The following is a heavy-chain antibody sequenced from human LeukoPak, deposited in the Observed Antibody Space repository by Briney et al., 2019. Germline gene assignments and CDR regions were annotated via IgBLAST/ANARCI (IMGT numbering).Heavy chain of an antibody. J-gene: IGHJ4*02. D-gene: IGHD6-19*01. V-gene: IGHV4-39*01. CDR2: IYYSGST. CDR1: GGSTSSHSFY. Sequence: SETLSLTCTVSGGSTSSHSFYWGWIRQPPGKGLEWIGSIYYSGSTYYNPSLKSRVTISVDTSKNQFSLKLSSVTAADTAVYYCARHKIAVAGRGVTDYWGQGTLVTVSS. CDR3: ARHKIAVAGRGVTDY.